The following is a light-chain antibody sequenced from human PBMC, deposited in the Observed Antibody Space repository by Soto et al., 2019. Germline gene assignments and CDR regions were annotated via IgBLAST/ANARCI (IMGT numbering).Light chain of an antibody. CDR3: QQYSKEST. J-gene: IGKJ2*01. CDR2: KAS. CDR1: QNVSNW. V-gene: IGKV1-5*03. Sequence: DVEMTQSPSTLPTSIGDRVTINCRASQNVSNWLAWYQQKPGKAPNLLIYKASRLESGVPSRFSASGSGTDFTHTINSLQSDDFATYFCQQYSKESTFGQGTKLEIK.